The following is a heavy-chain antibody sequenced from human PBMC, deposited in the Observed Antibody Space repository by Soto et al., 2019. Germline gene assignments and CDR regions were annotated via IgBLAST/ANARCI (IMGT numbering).Heavy chain of an antibody. V-gene: IGHV3-30-3*01. Sequence: QVQLVESGGGVVQPGRSLRLSCAASGFTFSSYAMHWVRQAPGKGLEWVAVISYDGSNKYYADSVKGRFTISRDNPKNSLYLQMNSLRAVDTAVYYCASGRGVMMFHYWGQGTLVTVSS. D-gene: IGHD2-21*01. CDR2: ISYDGSNK. CDR3: ASGRGVMMFHY. CDR1: GFTFSSYA. J-gene: IGHJ4*02.